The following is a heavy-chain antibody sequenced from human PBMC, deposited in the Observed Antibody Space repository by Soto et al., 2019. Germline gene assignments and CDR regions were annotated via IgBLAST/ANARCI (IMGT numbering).Heavy chain of an antibody. J-gene: IGHJ4*02. CDR3: AKPSGRAS. CDR1: GFTFSSYG. V-gene: IGHV3-30*18. CDR2: ISNDGSNE. Sequence: QVQVVESGGGVVQPGRSLTLSCTGSGFTFSSYGMYWVRQAPGKGLEWLAAISNDGSNEQYADSVKGRLTISRDNLKNTLYLQMNSLRREDTALYYCAKPSGRASWGQGTLVTVSS.